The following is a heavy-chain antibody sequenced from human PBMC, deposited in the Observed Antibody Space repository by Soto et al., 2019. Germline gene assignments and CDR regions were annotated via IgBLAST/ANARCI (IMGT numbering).Heavy chain of an antibody. CDR1: GGSFSTYT. J-gene: IGHJ4*02. D-gene: IGHD5-12*01. Sequence: QVQLVQSGAEVKKPGSSVKVSCKTSGGSFSTYTINWVRHAPGQGLEWLGRIIPILDISNYAQKFQDRVTITADKSTSTAYMELSSLKSDDTAVYYCAALVSLDAMATIRLGLDYWGQGTLLTVSS. V-gene: IGHV1-69*02. CDR2: IIPILDIS. CDR3: AALVSLDAMATIRLGLDY.